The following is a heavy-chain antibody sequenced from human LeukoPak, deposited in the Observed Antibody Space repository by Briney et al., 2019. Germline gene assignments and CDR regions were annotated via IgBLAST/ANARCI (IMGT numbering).Heavy chain of an antibody. D-gene: IGHD6-19*01. CDR2: IYPGDSDT. Sequence: GESLRISCKVSGYRFAGYWIGWVRQMPGKGLEWMGIIYPGDSDTRYSPSFQGQVTISADKSISTAYLQWSSLKASDTAMYYCARLASSGDKYYYYYYGMDVWGQGTTVTVSS. CDR3: ARLASSGDKYYYYYYGMDV. J-gene: IGHJ6*02. CDR1: GYRFAGYW. V-gene: IGHV5-51*01.